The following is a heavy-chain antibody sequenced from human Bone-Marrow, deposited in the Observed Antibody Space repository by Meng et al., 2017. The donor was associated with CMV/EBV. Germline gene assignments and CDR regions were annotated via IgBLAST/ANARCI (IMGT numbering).Heavy chain of an antibody. V-gene: IGHV3-7*01. CDR2: IKQDGSEK. J-gene: IGHJ4*02. D-gene: IGHD3-10*01. CDR3: ARDKGFGELPDY. CDR1: GFTFSSYW. Sequence: GESLKISCAASGFTFSSYWMSWVRQAPGKGLEWVANIKQDGSEKYYVDSVKGRFTISRDNAKNSLYLQMNSLRAEDTAVYYCARDKGFGELPDYWGQGTRVTVSS.